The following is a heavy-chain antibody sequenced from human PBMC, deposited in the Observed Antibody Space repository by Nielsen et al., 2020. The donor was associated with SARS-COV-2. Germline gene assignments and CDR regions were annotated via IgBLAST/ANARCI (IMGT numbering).Heavy chain of an antibody. CDR3: AKDHGYGELPNIDY. CDR2: ISYDGTKK. Sequence: GGSLRLSCEASGFTFSAYGMHWVRQAPGKGLEWVTFISYDGTKKHYAGSVKGRFTISRDNSKKTMHLQMNSLRTEDTAVYYCAKDHGYGELPNIDYWGQGTLVTVSS. J-gene: IGHJ4*02. CDR1: GFTFSAYG. D-gene: IGHD5-24*01. V-gene: IGHV3-30*02.